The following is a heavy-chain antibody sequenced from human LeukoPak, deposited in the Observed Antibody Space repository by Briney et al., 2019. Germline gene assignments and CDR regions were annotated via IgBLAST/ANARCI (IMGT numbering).Heavy chain of an antibody. J-gene: IGHJ6*03. CDR3: ARGYSYGYGFYYYMDV. Sequence: GRSLRLSCAASGFTFSSYAMHWVRQAPGKGLEWVAVISYDGSNKYYADSVKGRFTISRDNSKNTLYLQMNSLRAEDTAVYYCARGYSYGYGFYYYMDVWGKGTTVTVSS. V-gene: IGHV3-30-3*01. D-gene: IGHD5-18*01. CDR2: ISYDGSNK. CDR1: GFTFSSYA.